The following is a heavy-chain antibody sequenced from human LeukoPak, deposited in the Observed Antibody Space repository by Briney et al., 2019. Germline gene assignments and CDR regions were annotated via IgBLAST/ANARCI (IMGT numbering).Heavy chain of an antibody. Sequence: ASVKVSCKASGYTFTSYYMHWVRQAPGQGLEWMGWINTNTGNPTYAQGFTGRFVFSLDTSVSTAYLQISSLKAEDTAVYYCARWGAARHFDYWGQGTLVTVSS. CDR2: INTNTGNP. CDR3: ARWGAARHFDY. D-gene: IGHD6-6*01. CDR1: GYTFTSYY. V-gene: IGHV7-4-1*02. J-gene: IGHJ4*02.